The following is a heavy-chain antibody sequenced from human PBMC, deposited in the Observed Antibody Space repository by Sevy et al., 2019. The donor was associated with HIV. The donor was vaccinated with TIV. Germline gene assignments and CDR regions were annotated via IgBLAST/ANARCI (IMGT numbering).Heavy chain of an antibody. J-gene: IGHJ3*02. CDR1: GFTFSSYA. Sequence: GGSLRLSCAASGFTFSSYAMSWFRQAPGKGLERVSTIRDSGESTYNADSVKGRFTISRDNSKNTLYLQMNSLRADDTAVYYCATGGDFWSGYSNDAFDIWCQGTMVTVSS. D-gene: IGHD3-3*01. CDR2: IRDSGEST. V-gene: IGHV3-23*01. CDR3: ATGGDFWSGYSNDAFDI.